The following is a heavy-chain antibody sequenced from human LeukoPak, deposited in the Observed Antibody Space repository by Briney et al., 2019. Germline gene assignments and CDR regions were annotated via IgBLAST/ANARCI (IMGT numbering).Heavy chain of an antibody. J-gene: IGHJ5*02. CDR2: IYPADSDI. V-gene: IGHV5-51*01. Sequence: GESLKISCKGSGYSINNYWIAWVRQMPGKGLEWMGIIYPADSDIRYSPSFQGQVTISADKSISTAYLQWNSLKASDTAMYYCARQEYCSGASCYTWFDPWGQGTLVTVSS. D-gene: IGHD2-15*01. CDR3: ARQEYCSGASCYTWFDP. CDR1: GYSINNYW.